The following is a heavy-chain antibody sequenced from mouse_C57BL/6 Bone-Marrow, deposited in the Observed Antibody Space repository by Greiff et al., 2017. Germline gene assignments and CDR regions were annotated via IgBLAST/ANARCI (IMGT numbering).Heavy chain of an antibody. CDR2: INPSSGYT. V-gene: IGHV1-4*01. CDR1: GYTFTSYT. Sequence: QVQLQQSGAELARPGASVKMSCKASGYTFTSYTMHWVKQRPGQGLEWIGYINPSSGYTKYNQKFKDKATLTADKSSSTAYMQLSSLTSEDSAVYYCARRTRYCDAMDYWGPGTSVTVSS. D-gene: IGHD2-12*01. CDR3: ARRTRYCDAMDY. J-gene: IGHJ4*01.